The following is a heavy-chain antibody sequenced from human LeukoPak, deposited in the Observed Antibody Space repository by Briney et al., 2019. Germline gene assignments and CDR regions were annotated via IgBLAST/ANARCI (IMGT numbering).Heavy chain of an antibody. CDR2: IYYSGST. CDR3: ASMVRGAALDY. D-gene: IGHD3-10*01. Sequence: PSETLSLTCTVSGGSISSYYWSWIRQPPGKGLEWIGYIYYSGSTNYNPFLKSRVTISVDTSKNQFSLKLSSVTAADTAVYYCASMVRGAALDYWGQGTLVTVSS. J-gene: IGHJ4*02. CDR1: GGSISSYY. V-gene: IGHV4-59*08.